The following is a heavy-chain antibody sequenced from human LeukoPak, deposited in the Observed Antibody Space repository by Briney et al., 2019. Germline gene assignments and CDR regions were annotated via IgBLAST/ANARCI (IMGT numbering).Heavy chain of an antibody. CDR3: ARDSWDITKIGYFDY. V-gene: IGHV3-7*01. CDR1: VYTLYRYQ. J-gene: IGHJ4*02. D-gene: IGHD3-22*01. Sequence: GGSLRLSCAPSVYTLYRYQRRGVPPAPGKGLESVTNIKQDGSEKYYVDSVKGRFTISRDNAKNSLYLQMNSLRAEDTAVYYCARDSWDITKIGYFDYWGQGTLVTVSS. CDR2: IKQDGSEK.